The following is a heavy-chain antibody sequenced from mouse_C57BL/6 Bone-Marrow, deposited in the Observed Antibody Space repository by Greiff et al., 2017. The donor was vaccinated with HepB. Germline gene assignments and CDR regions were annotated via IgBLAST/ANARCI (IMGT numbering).Heavy chain of an antibody. CDR3: ARHPSTTVVAMDYFDY. V-gene: IGHV1-62-2*01. CDR1: GYTFTEYT. J-gene: IGHJ2*01. Sequence: VKLVESGAELVKPGASVKLSCKASGYTFTEYTIHWVKQRSGQGLEWIGWFYPGSGSIKYNEKFKDKATLTADKSSSTVYMELSRLTSEDSAVYFCARHPSTTVVAMDYFDYWGQGTTLTVSS. CDR2: FYPGSGSI. D-gene: IGHD1-1*01.